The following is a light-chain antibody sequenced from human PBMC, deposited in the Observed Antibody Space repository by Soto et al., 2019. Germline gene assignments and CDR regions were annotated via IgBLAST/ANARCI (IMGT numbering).Light chain of an antibody. CDR1: ISNIGSGYD. CDR2: GNN. CDR3: QSYDNMVSPYNYV. Sequence: QSVLTQPPSVSGAPGQRITISCTGTISNIGSGYDVHWYQQRPGTAPKLLIYGNNNRPSGVPDRFSGSKSDTSASLAINGLQAEDEADYYCQSYDNMVSPYNYVFRPGTKLTVL. V-gene: IGLV1-40*01. J-gene: IGLJ1*01.